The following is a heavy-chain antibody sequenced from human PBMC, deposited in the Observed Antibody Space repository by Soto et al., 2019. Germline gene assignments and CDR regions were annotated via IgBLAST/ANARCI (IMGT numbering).Heavy chain of an antibody. Sequence: EVQLLESGGGLVQPGGSLRLSCAAFGFTFSSYAMSWVRQAPGKGLEWVSAISGSGGSTFYADSVKGRFTISRDNSKNTLFLQMNSLRAEDTALYYCASLSSTWQLYFHFWGQGTLVTVSS. CDR2: ISGSGGST. CDR1: GFTFSSYA. CDR3: ASLSSTWQLYFHF. D-gene: IGHD6-13*01. V-gene: IGHV3-23*01. J-gene: IGHJ4*02.